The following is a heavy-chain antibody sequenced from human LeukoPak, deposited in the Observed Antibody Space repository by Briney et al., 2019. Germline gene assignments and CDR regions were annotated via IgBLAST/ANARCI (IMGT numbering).Heavy chain of an antibody. CDR1: GFTFSSYA. CDR3: ARGHYYGSGSYTDTYAFDI. J-gene: IGHJ3*02. V-gene: IGHV3-64*01. D-gene: IGHD3-10*01. CDR2: ISSNGGST. Sequence: PGGSLRLSCAASGFTFSSYAMHWVRQVPGKGLEYVSAISSNGGSTYYANSVKGRFTISRDNSKNTLYLQMGSLRAEDMAVYYCARGHYYGSGSYTDTYAFDIWGQGTMVTVSS.